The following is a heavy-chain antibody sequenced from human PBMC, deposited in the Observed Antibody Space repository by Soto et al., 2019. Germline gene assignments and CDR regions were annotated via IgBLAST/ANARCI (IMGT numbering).Heavy chain of an antibody. J-gene: IGHJ6*02. Sequence: RRLSCAASGFTFSSYAMSWVRQAPGKGLEWVSAISGSGGSTYYADSVKGRFTISRDNSKNTLYLQMNSLRAEDTAVYYCAKGGYSYGGYYYYYGMDVWGQGTTVTVSS. CDR1: GFTFSSYA. CDR2: ISGSGGST. CDR3: AKGGYSYGGYYYYYGMDV. D-gene: IGHD5-18*01. V-gene: IGHV3-23*01.